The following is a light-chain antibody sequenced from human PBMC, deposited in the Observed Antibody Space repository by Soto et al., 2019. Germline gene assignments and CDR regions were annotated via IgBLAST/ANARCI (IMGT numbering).Light chain of an antibody. CDR1: QAISIN. CDR3: EQLNSYPNT. CDR2: AAS. J-gene: IGKJ5*01. V-gene: IGKV1-9*01. Sequence: DIQLTQSPSFLSASVGDRVTITCRASQAISINLAWYQQKPGKAPKLLIHAASALQSGVPSRFSGSGFGTEFTLAISSLQPEDFATYYCEQLNSYPNTFGQGTRLE.